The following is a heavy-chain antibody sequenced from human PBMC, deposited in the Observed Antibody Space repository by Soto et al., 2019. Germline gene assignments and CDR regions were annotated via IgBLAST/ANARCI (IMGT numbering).Heavy chain of an antibody. V-gene: IGHV3-33*01. CDR1: GFTFSSYG. D-gene: IGHD3-3*01. J-gene: IGHJ5*02. Sequence: GGSLRLSCAASGFTFSSYGMHWVRQAPGKGLEWVAVIWYDGSNKYYADSVKGRFTISRDNSKNTLYLQMNSLRAEDTAVYYCARDRGVREDFWSGYYTFWFDPWGQGTLVTVSS. CDR2: IWYDGSNK. CDR3: ARDRGVREDFWSGYYTFWFDP.